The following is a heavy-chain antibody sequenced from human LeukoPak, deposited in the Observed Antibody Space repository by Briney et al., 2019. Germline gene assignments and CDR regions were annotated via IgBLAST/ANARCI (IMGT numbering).Heavy chain of an antibody. CDR3: ARDHLDSSGWYQCDFYYYYGMDV. CDR2: ISSSSSYI. Sequence: GGSLRLSCAASGFTFSSYSMNWVRQAPGKGLEWVSSISSSSSYIYYADSVKGRFTISRDNAKNSLYLQMNSLRAEDTAVYYCARDHLDSSGWYQCDFYYYYGMDVWGQGTTVTVSS. D-gene: IGHD6-19*01. J-gene: IGHJ6*02. CDR1: GFTFSSYS. V-gene: IGHV3-21*01.